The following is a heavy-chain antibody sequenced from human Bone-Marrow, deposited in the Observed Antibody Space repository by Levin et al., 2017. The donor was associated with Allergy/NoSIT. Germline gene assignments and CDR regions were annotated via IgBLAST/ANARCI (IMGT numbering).Heavy chain of an antibody. CDR2: LYSGGRT. J-gene: IGHJ4*02. D-gene: IGHD6-19*01. V-gene: IGHV3-53*01. CDR1: GFTVSANY. CDR3: ARSKIGVAGAFDY. Sequence: GGSLRLSCAASGFTVSANYMSWVRQAPGKGLEWVSVLYSGGRTYYADSVKGRFTISRDDSKNTLYLQVNSLRAEDTAVYYCARSKIGVAGAFDYWGQGTLVTVSS.